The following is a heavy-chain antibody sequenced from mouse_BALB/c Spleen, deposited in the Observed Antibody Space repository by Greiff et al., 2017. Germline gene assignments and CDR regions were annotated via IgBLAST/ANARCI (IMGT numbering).Heavy chain of an antibody. D-gene: IGHD2-10*01. J-gene: IGHJ4*01. V-gene: IGHV2-4-1*01. CDR3: ARNVPTMVTYYAMDY. CDR1: GFSLTSYG. CDR2: IWSGGST. Sequence: VMLVESGPGLVQPSQSLSITCTVSGFSLTSYGVHWVRQSPGKGLEWLGVIWSGGSTDYNAAFISRLSISKDNSKSQVFFKMNSLQADDTAIYYCARNVPTMVTYYAMDYWGQGTSVTVSS.